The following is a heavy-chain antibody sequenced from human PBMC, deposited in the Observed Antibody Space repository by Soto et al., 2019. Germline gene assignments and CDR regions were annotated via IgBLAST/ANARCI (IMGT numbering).Heavy chain of an antibody. CDR1: GFTFSNAW. J-gene: IGHJ6*02. Sequence: PGGSLRLSCAASGFTFSNAWMNWVRQAPGKGLEWVGRIKSKTDGGTTDYAAPVKGRFTISRDDSKNTLYLQMNSLKTEDTAVYYCTTDVGRSKDLLLWFGELLYPLDGMDVWGQGTTVTVSS. CDR3: TTDVGRSKDLLLWFGELLYPLDGMDV. D-gene: IGHD3-10*01. CDR2: IKSKTDGGTT. V-gene: IGHV3-15*07.